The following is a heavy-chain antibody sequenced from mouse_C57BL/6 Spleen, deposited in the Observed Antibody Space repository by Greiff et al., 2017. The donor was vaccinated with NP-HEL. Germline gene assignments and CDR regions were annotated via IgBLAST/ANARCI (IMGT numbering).Heavy chain of an antibody. Sequence: EVQGVESGEGLVKPGGSLKLSCAASGFTFSSYAMSWVRQTPEKRLEWVAYISSGGDYIYYADTVKGRFTISRDNARNTLYLQMSSLKSEDTAMYYCTRGDLLWPWFAYWGQGTLVTVSA. V-gene: IGHV5-9-1*02. D-gene: IGHD2-1*01. CDR2: ISSGGDYI. CDR3: TRGDLLWPWFAY. CDR1: GFTFSSYA. J-gene: IGHJ3*01.